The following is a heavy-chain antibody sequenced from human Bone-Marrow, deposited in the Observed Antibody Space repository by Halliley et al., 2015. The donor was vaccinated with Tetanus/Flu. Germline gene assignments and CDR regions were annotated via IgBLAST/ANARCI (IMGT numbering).Heavy chain of an antibody. J-gene: IGHJ6*02. Sequence: EWIGYISYSGSINYTPSLKSRVTILGDTSKNQFSLNLISVTAADTAVYYCAGFGHYYYYGMDVWGQGTTVTVSS. V-gene: IGHV4-59*01. CDR3: AGFGHYYYYGMDV. D-gene: IGHD3-3*01. CDR2: ISYSGSI.